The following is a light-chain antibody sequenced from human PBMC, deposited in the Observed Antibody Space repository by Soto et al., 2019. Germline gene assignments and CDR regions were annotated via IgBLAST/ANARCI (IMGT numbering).Light chain of an antibody. J-gene: IGLJ3*02. Sequence: QLVLTQPPSASGTPGQRVTISCSGSRSSIGSNTVNWYQQLPGTAPKLLIYSNNQRPSGVPDRFSGSKSGTSASLAISGLQSEDEADYYCAAWDDSLNGWVFGGGTKVTVL. CDR2: SNN. CDR1: RSSIGSNT. V-gene: IGLV1-44*01. CDR3: AAWDDSLNGWV.